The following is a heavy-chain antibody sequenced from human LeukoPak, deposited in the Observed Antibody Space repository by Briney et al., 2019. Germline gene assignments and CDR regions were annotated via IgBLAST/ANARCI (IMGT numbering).Heavy chain of an antibody. CDR1: GYSISSGYY. CDR3: ARGGYYGSGSSPFFDY. Sequence: ASETLSLTCAVSGYSISSGYYWGWIRPPPGKGLEWIGIIYHSGSTYYNPSLKSRVTISVDTSKNQFSLKLSSVTAADTAVYYCARGGYYGSGSSPFFDYWGQGTLVTVSS. J-gene: IGHJ4*02. V-gene: IGHV4-38-2*01. CDR2: IYHSGST. D-gene: IGHD3-10*01.